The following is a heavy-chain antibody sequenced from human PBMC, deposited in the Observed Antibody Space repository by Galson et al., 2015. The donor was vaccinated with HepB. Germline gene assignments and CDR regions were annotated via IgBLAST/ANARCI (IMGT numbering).Heavy chain of an antibody. CDR2: IYYNGVT. Sequence: TLSLTCTVSGGSISTFGDYWTWTRQRPGKGLEWIGYIYYNGVTYYNPSLESRISMSVDTSQNQFSLKLASVNAADTAIFYCARARGGFDVWGRGLLVTVSS. V-gene: IGHV4-31*03. D-gene: IGHD6-25*01. J-gene: IGHJ2*01. CDR3: ARARGGFDV. CDR1: GGSISTFGDY.